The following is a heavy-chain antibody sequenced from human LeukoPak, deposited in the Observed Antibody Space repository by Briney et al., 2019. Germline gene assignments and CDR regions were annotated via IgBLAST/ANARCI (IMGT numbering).Heavy chain of an antibody. V-gene: IGHV4-39*01. CDR1: GGSISSSSYY. D-gene: IGHD2-2*01. CDR2: IYYSGST. CDR3: ARQPNNIVVVPAAKGPFDY. Sequence: SETLSLTGTVSGGSISSSSYYWGWIRQPPGKGLEWIGSIYYSGSTYYNPSLKSRVTISVDTSKNQFSLKLSSVTAADTAVYYCARQPNNIVVVPAAKGPFDYWGQGTLVTVSS. J-gene: IGHJ4*02.